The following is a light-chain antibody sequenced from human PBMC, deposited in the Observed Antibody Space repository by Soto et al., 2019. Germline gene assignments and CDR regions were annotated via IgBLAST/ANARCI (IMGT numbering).Light chain of an antibody. CDR2: AAS. CDR3: QQAYSSRT. J-gene: IGKJ1*01. CDR1: QTIGTN. Sequence: DIQMTQSPSSLSASVGDRVIITCRASQTIGTNLNWYQQKAGKVPRLLIYAASRLQSWVPSRFTGSGSGTDFTLTINSLQPEDFATYHCQQAYSSRTFGQGNKVDFK. V-gene: IGKV1-39*01.